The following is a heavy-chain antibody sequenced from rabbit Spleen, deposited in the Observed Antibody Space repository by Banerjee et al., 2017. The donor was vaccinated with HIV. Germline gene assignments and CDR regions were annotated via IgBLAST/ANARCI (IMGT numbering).Heavy chain of an antibody. D-gene: IGHD7-1*01. CDR2: IAGGSSDFT. Sequence: QEQLVESGGGLVQPEGSLTLTCTASGFSFSSSDYMCWVRQAPGKGLEWISCIAGGSSDFTYSATWAKGRFTISKASSTTVTLQMTSLTVADTATYFCARDSGSSFSTYGMDLWGPGTLVTVS. V-gene: IGHV1S45*01. CDR3: ARDSGSSFSTYGMDL. CDR1: GFSFSSSDY. J-gene: IGHJ6*01.